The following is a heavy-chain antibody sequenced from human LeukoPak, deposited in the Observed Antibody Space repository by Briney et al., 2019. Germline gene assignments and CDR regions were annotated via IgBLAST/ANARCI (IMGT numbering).Heavy chain of an antibody. D-gene: IGHD5-18*01. CDR3: ARASGYSYGYNY. V-gene: IGHV4-59*12. Sequence: SETLSLTCTVSGGSISSYYWSWIRQPPGKGLEWIGYIYYSGSTNYNPSLKSRVTISVDKSKNQFSLKLSSVTAADTAVYYCARASGYSYGYNYWGQGTLVTVSS. CDR2: IYYSGST. CDR1: GGSISSYY. J-gene: IGHJ4*02.